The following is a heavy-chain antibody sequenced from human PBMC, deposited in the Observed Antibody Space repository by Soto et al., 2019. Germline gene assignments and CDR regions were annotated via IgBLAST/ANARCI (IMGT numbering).Heavy chain of an antibody. CDR2: VNIDGSST. CDR3: AASRGPGVVVY. V-gene: IGHV3-74*03. D-gene: IGHD2-15*01. J-gene: IGHJ4*02. Sequence: QLVESGGDLVQPGGSLRLACAASGATFSNFWMHWVRHAPGEGLVWVSRVNIDGSSTTYADSVRGRFNISRDNAKNTVFLQMNRLRDDDTAVYFCAASRGPGVVVYWGQGSLVSVSS. CDR1: GATFSNFW.